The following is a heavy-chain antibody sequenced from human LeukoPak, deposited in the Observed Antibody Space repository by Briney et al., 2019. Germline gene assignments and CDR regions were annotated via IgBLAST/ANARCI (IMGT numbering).Heavy chain of an antibody. J-gene: IGHJ3*02. CDR2: ISSSSSYI. Sequence: PGGSLRLSCAASGFTFSSYSMNWVRQAPGKGLEWVSSISSSSSYIYYADSVKGRFTISRDNAKNSLYLQMNGLRAEDTAVYYCATGWPSFDIWGQGTMVTVSS. D-gene: IGHD5-24*01. CDR1: GFTFSSYS. V-gene: IGHV3-21*01. CDR3: ATGWPSFDI.